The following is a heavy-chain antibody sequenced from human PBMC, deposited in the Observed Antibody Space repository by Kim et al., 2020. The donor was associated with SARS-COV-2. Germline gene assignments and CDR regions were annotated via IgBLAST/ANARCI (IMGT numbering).Heavy chain of an antibody. D-gene: IGHD3-9*01. CDR1: GGSISSSSYY. CDR3: ARQYYDILTGPITIFDY. J-gene: IGHJ4*02. Sequence: SETLSLTCTVSGGSISSSSYYWGWIRQPPGKGLEWIGSIYYSGSTYYNPSLKSRVTISLDTSKNQFSLKLSSVTAADTAVYYCARQYYDILTGPITIFDYWGQGTLVTVSS. V-gene: IGHV4-39*01. CDR2: IYYSGST.